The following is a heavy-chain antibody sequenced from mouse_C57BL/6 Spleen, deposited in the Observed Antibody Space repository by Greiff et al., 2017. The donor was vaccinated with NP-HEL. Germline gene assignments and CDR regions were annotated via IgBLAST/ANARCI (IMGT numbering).Heavy chain of an antibody. D-gene: IGHD1-1*01. CDR1: GFNIKNTY. Sequence: EVQLQQSVAELVRPGASVKLSCTASGFNIKNTYMHWVKQRPEQSLEWIGRIDPANGNTKYTPKFPGKATITADTSSNTAYLQLSSRTSEDTAIYYCASGLITTVVAQGYFDVWGTGTTVTVAS. CDR3: ASGLITTVVAQGYFDV. CDR2: IDPANGNT. V-gene: IGHV14-3*01. J-gene: IGHJ1*03.